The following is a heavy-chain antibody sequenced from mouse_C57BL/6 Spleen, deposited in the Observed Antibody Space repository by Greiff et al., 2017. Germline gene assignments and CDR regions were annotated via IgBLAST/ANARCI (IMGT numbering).Heavy chain of an antibody. CDR1: GFTFSNYW. J-gene: IGHJ2*01. V-gene: IGHV6-3*01. CDR2: IRLKSDNYAT. D-gene: IGHD2-3*01. CDR3: TVPDGSLDY. Sequence: EVKLMESGGGLVQPGGSMKLSCVASGFTFSNYWMNWVRQSPEKGLEWVAQIRLKSDNYATHYAESVKGRFTISRDDSKSSVYLQMNNLRAEDTGIYYCTVPDGSLDYWGQGTTLTVSS.